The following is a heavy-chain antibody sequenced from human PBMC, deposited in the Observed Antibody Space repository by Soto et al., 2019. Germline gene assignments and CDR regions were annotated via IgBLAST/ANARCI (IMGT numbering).Heavy chain of an antibody. D-gene: IGHD5-18*01. J-gene: IGHJ3*02. V-gene: IGHV3-7*05. CDR3: ARLGGYSYCWGDDAFDI. CDR1: GFTFSSYW. CDR2: IKQDGSEK. Sequence: EVQLVESGGGLVQPGGSLRLSCAASGFTFSSYWMSWVRQAPGKGLEWVANIKQDGSEKYYVDSVKGRFTISRDNAKNSLYLQMNSLRAEDTAVYYCARLGGYSYCWGDDAFDIWGQGTMVTVSS.